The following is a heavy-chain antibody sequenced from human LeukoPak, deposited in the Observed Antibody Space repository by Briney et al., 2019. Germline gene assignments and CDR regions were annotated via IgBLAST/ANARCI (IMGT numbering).Heavy chain of an antibody. D-gene: IGHD3-22*01. Sequence: GSLRLSCAASGFTFSDYYMSWIRQAPGKGLEWVSYISSSGSTIYYADSVKGRFTISRDNAKNSLYLQMNSLRAEDTAVYYCARGLGYYHDSSGYGGFDYWGQGTLVTVSS. CDR2: ISSSGSTI. J-gene: IGHJ4*02. CDR1: GFTFSDYY. V-gene: IGHV3-11*04. CDR3: ARGLGYYHDSSGYGGFDY.